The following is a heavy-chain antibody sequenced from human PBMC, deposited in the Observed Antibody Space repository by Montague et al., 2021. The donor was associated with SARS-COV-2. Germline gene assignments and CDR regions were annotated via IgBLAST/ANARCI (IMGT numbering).Heavy chain of an antibody. J-gene: IGHJ6*02. CDR3: ARSSGYNYDISYYGMDV. V-gene: IGHV4-39*02. Sequence: SETLSLTCTVSGGSISSSDYYWGWIRQPPGKGLEWIGTIYYSGNTYYSPSLKSRVAISVDTSKNHFSLKLTSLTAADTAVYYCARSSGYNYDISYYGMDVWGQGTTVTASS. CDR2: IYYSGNT. CDR1: GGSISSSDYY. D-gene: IGHD5-18*01.